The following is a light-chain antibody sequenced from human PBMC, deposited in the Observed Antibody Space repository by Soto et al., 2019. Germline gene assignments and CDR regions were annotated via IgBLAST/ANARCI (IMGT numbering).Light chain of an antibody. CDR3: QQYASSPFT. J-gene: IGKJ3*01. V-gene: IGKV3-20*01. CDR2: GAS. CDR1: QSVTSS. Sequence: EIVLTQSPGTLSLSPGERATLSCRASQSVTSSLAWYQQKAGQAPRLLIYGASSRATGIPDRFSGSGSGTDFTLTISILEPEHFAFYYCQQYASSPFTFGPGTKVDIK.